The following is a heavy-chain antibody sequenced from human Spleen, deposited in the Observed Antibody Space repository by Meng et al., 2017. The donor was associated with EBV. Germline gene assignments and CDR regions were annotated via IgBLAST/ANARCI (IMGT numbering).Heavy chain of an antibody. CDR3: ARRPDYYDSSGYPYPIDY. CDR2: INHSGST. V-gene: IGHV4-34*01. Sequence: QVQLRQWGEGLLKPSETLSLTCAVYGGSFSAYYWSWIRQPPGKGLEWIGEINHSGSTNYNPSLKSRVTISVDTSKNQFSLKLSSVTAADTAVYYCARRPDYYDSSGYPYPIDYWGQGTLVTVSS. D-gene: IGHD3-22*01. CDR1: GGSFSAYY. J-gene: IGHJ4*02.